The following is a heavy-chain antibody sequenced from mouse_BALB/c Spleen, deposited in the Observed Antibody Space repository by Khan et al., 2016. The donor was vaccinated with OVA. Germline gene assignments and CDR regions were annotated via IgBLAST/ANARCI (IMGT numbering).Heavy chain of an antibody. Sequence: EVELVASGGGLVKPGGSLKLFCEVSGFAFNSYDMSWVRQTPEKRLEWVATISSTGSYTYYPGSVKGRFTISRDTARNTLYLQMSSLRSEDTALYYCTRPSYYGNPWFTYWGQGTLVTVSA. V-gene: IGHV5-9*02. D-gene: IGHD2-10*01. CDR1: GFAFNSYD. CDR3: TRPSYYGNPWFTY. CDR2: ISSTGSYT. J-gene: IGHJ3*01.